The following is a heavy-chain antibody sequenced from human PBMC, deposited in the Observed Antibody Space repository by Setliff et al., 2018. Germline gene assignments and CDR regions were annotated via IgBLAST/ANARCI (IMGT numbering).Heavy chain of an antibody. J-gene: IGHJ4*02. CDR3: ARDPHFDS. V-gene: IGHV3-7*01. CDR1: GFTFSTDW. CDR2: IKQDGREK. Sequence: PGGSLRLSCAASGFTFSTDWMSWVRQAPGKGLEWAANIKQDGREKYYVDSVKGRFSISRDNAKNSLYLQMNSLRAEDTAVYYCARDPHFDSWGQGTLVTVSS.